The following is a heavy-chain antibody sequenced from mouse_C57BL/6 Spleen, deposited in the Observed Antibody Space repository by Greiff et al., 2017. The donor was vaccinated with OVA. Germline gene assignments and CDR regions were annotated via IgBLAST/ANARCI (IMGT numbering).Heavy chain of an antibody. Sequence: VQLQQSGPELVKPGASVKISCKASGYAFSSYWMNWVKQRHGKGLEWNGRMYPGDGDTNYNGKFKGKATLTADKSSSTSYMHLSCLTSEDSAVYFCSRIYNVFYAWGQGTTLTVSS. CDR2: MYPGDGDT. D-gene: IGHD2-12*01. CDR3: SRIYNVFYA. CDR1: GYAFSSYW. V-gene: IGHV1-82*01. J-gene: IGHJ2*01.